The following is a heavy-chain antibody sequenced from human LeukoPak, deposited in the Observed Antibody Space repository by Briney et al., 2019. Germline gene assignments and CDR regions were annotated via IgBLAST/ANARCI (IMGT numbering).Heavy chain of an antibody. CDR1: GGSISSYY. D-gene: IGHD2-2*01. V-gene: IGHV4-4*07. Sequence: PSETLSLTCTVSGGSISSYYWSWIRQPAGKGLEWIGRIYTSGSTNYNPSLKSRVTMSVDTSKNQFSLKLSSVTAADTAVYYCARDHGVPAASDAFDIWGQGTMVTVSS. CDR3: ARDHGVPAASDAFDI. J-gene: IGHJ3*02. CDR2: IYTSGST.